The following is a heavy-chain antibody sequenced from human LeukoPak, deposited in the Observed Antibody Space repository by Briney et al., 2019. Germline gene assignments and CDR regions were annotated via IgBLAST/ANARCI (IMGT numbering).Heavy chain of an antibody. V-gene: IGHV4-34*01. CDR2: INHSGST. CDR1: GGSFSGYY. CDR3: ARVRITMVRGVNPPDY. Sequence: SETLSLTCAVYGGSFSGYYWSWIRQPPGKGREWIGEINHSGSTNYNPSLKSRVTISVDTSKNQFSLKLSSVTAADTAVYYCARVRITMVRGVNPPDYWGQGTLVTVSS. J-gene: IGHJ4*02. D-gene: IGHD3-10*01.